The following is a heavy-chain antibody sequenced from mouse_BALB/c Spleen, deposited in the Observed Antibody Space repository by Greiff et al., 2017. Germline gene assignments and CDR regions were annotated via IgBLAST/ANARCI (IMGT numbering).Heavy chain of an antibody. CDR1: GFNIKDTY. CDR3: ANDGYYYYAMDY. J-gene: IGHJ4*01. D-gene: IGHD2-3*01. CDR2: IDPANGNT. Sequence: VQLKQSGAELVKPGASVKLSCTASGFNIKDTYMHWVKQRPEQGLEWIGRIDPANGNTKYDPKFQGKATITADTSSNTAYLQLSSLTSEDTAVYYCANDGYYYYAMDYWGQGTSVTVSS. V-gene: IGHV14-3*02.